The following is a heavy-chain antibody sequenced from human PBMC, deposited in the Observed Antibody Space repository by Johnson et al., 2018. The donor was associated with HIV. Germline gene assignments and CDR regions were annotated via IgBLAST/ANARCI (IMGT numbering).Heavy chain of an antibody. CDR1: GFTFSSYG. CDR2: ISFDGSNK. J-gene: IGHJ3*01. Sequence: QVQLVESGGGVVQPGRSLRVSCAASGFTFSSYGMHWVRQDPGQGLEWVALISFDGSNKYYADSVKGRFTISRDNSKNTVYLQMSSLRAEDTAVYYCANLQSSDFPYAFDVWGQGTMVTVSS. V-gene: IGHV3-30*18. CDR3: ANLQSSDFPYAFDV. D-gene: IGHD4-11*01.